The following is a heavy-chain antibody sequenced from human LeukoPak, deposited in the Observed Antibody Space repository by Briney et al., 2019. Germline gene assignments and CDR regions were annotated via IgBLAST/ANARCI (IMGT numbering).Heavy chain of an antibody. CDR1: GFTFSNHG. V-gene: IGHV3-23*01. CDR3: AKDDAWLRFGE. D-gene: IGHD3-10*01. CDR2: ISPSGDIT. Sequence: GGTLRLSCAASGFTFSNHGMNWVRQAPGKGLEWVSGISPSGDITYYADSVKGRFTISRDNSKNMVYLQVISLTAEDTAVYYCAKDDAWLRFGEWSQGTLVTVSA. J-gene: IGHJ4*02.